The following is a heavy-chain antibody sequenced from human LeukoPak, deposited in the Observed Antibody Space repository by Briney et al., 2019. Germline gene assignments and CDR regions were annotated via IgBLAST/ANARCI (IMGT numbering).Heavy chain of an antibody. CDR1: GFTFSDYY. CDR3: TKEGRGYYGSGSYYTWFDR. CDR2: ISSSGSTI. J-gene: IGHJ5*02. Sequence: GGSLRLSCAASGFTFSDYYMSWIRQAPGKGLEWVSCISSSGSTIYYADSVKGRFTNSRDNVKNLLYLQMNSLRVEDTAVYYCTKEGRGYYGSGSYYTWFDRWGQGTLVTVSS. V-gene: IGHV3-11*01. D-gene: IGHD3-10*01.